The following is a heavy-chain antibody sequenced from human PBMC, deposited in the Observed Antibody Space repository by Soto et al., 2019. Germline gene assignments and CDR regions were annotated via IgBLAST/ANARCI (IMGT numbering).Heavy chain of an antibody. CDR3: TTVSGSYYYGMDV. CDR2: IYHSGST. J-gene: IGHJ6*02. CDR1: GGSISSSNW. D-gene: IGHD1-26*01. V-gene: IGHV4-4*02. Sequence: QVQLQESGPGLLKPSGTLSLTCAVSGGSISSSNWWSWGRQPPGKGLEWIGEIYHSGSTNYHPSLRSRVTISVDKSKHQFSLNLSSVTAADPAVYYCTTVSGSYYYGMDVWGQGTTVTVSS.